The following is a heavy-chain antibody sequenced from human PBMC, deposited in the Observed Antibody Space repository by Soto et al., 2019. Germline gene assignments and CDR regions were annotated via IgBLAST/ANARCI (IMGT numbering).Heavy chain of an antibody. Sequence: QVQLQESGPGLVKPSQTLSLTCTVSGGSISSGDYYWSWIRQPPGKGLEWIGYIYYSGSTYYNPSLKTRVTISVDTSKNQFSLKLSSVTAADTAVYYCARTGIAAAGTPYDGMDVWGQGTTVTVSS. CDR3: ARTGIAAAGTPYDGMDV. V-gene: IGHV4-30-4*01. J-gene: IGHJ6*02. CDR1: GGSISSGDYY. CDR2: IYYSGST. D-gene: IGHD6-13*01.